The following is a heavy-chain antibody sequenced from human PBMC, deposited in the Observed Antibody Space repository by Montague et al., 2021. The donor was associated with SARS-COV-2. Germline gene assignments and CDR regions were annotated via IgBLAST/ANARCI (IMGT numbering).Heavy chain of an antibody. V-gene: IGHV3-20*04. J-gene: IGHJ3*02. Sequence: SLRLSCATSGFTFDDYGMSWVRQAPGKGLEWVSGINWNGGGTGYADSVKGRFSISRDSAKNSLHLQMNNLRAEDTALYYCARWFVELLWADTFDIWGQGTMVTVS. CDR1: GFTFDDYG. D-gene: IGHD3-10*01. CDR2: INWNGGGT. CDR3: ARWFVELLWADTFDI.